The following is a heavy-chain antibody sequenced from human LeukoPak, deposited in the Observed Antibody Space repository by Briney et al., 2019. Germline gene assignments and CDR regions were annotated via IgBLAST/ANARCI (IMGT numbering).Heavy chain of an antibody. CDR1: GGSISSYY. CDR2: IYYSGST. D-gene: IGHD1-26*01. V-gene: IGHV4-59*12. Sequence: SETLRLTCTASGGSISSYYRSWIRQPPGKGLEWIWYIYYSGSTNYNPSRKSRITISVDTSKNQLSLKLSSVNAAATDVYYGARLFLVRVLDYWGQGTLVTVFS. J-gene: IGHJ4*02. CDR3: ARLFLVRVLDY.